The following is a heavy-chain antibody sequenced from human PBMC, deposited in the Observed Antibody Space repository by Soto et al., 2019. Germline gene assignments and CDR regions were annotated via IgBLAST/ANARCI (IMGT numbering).Heavy chain of an antibody. V-gene: IGHV3-49*03. CDR1: GFTFGDYA. CDR3: TRALISNYDYIWGSSCD. CDR2: IRSKAYGGTT. D-gene: IGHD3-16*01. J-gene: IGHJ4*02. Sequence: GGSLRLSCTASGFTFGDYAMSWFRQAPGKGLEWVGFIRSKAYGGTTEYAASVKGRFTISRDDSKSIAYLQMNSLKTEDTAVYYCTRALISNYDYIWGSSCDWGQGTLVTVSS.